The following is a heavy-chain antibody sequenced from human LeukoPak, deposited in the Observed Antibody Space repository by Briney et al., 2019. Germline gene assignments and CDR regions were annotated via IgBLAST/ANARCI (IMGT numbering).Heavy chain of an antibody. CDR1: GGTFSSYA. D-gene: IGHD3-9*01. Sequence: ASVKVSCKASGGTFSSYAISWVRQAPGQGLEWMGGIIPIFGTANYAQKFQGRVTITADESTSTAYMELSSLRSEDTAVYYCATPGRDILTGYYNNYYYYGMDVWGKGTTVTVSS. V-gene: IGHV1-69*13. CDR3: ATPGRDILTGYYNNYYYYGMDV. CDR2: IIPIFGTA. J-gene: IGHJ6*04.